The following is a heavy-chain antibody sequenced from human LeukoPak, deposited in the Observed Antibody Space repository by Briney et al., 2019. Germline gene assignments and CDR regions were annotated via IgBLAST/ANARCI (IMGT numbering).Heavy chain of an antibody. Sequence: ETLPLTCAVYGGSFSGYYWSWIRQPPGKGLEWIGEINHSGSTNYNPSLTSRVTISVDTSKNQFSLKLSSVTAADTAVYYCASTTAAAGNLDDYWGQGTLVTVSS. CDR3: ASTTAAAGNLDDY. V-gene: IGHV4-34*01. CDR1: GGSFSGYY. J-gene: IGHJ4*02. D-gene: IGHD6-13*01. CDR2: INHSGST.